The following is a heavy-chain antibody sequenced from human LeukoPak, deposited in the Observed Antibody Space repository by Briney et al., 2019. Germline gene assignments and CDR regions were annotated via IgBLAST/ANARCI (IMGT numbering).Heavy chain of an antibody. D-gene: IGHD1-26*01. J-gene: IGHJ3*02. V-gene: IGHV4-34*01. CDR3: AREYSGSQDGFDI. Sequence: SETLSLTCAVYGRSFSGYYWSWIRQPPGKGLEWIGEINHSGSTNYNPSLKSRVTMSVDTSKNQFSLKLSSVTAADTAVYYCAREYSGSQDGFDIWGQGTMVTVSS. CDR2: INHSGST. CDR1: GRSFSGYY.